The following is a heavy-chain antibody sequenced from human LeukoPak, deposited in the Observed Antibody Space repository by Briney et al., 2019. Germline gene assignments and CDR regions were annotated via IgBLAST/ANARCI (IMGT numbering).Heavy chain of an antibody. CDR2: ISWNSGSI. D-gene: IGHD3-16*02. J-gene: IGHJ4*02. CDR1: GFTFDDYA. CDR3: AKDGWDTGVIVLNYFDY. V-gene: IGHV3-9*01. Sequence: GWSLRLSCAASGFTFDDYALHWVRQAPGKGLEWVSGISWNSGSIGYADSVKGRFTISRDNAKNSLYLQMNSLRAEGTALYYCAKDGWDTGVIVLNYFDYWGQGTLVTVSS.